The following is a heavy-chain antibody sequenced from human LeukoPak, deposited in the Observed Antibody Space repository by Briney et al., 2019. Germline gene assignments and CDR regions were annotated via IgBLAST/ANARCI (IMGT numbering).Heavy chain of an antibody. CDR1: GFTFSNAW. D-gene: IGHD5-18*01. CDR3: TTKSGYSYGYVY. CDR2: IKSKTDGGTT. Sequence: GGSLRLSCAASGFTFSNAWMSWVRQAPGKGLEWVGRIKSKTDGGTTDYAAPVKGRFTISRDDSKNTLYLQMNSLKTEDTAVYYCTTKSGYSYGYVYWGQGTLVTVSS. V-gene: IGHV3-15*01. J-gene: IGHJ4*02.